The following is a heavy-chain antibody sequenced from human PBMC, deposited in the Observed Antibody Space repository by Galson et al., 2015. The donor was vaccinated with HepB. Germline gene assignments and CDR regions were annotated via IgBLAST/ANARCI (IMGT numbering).Heavy chain of an antibody. V-gene: IGHV4-34*01. J-gene: IGHJ4*02. D-gene: IGHD2-21*01. Sequence: ETLSLTCAVYGGSFSAYYWSWIRQSPGKGLEWIGEINHSGSTNYNPSLKSRVITSIDTSNNQLSLKLNSVTAADTALYYCARGVVSYSTSGPPRTLNFDYWGQGTLVTVSS. CDR1: GGSFSAYY. CDR3: ARGVVSYSTSGPPRTLNFDY. CDR2: INHSGST.